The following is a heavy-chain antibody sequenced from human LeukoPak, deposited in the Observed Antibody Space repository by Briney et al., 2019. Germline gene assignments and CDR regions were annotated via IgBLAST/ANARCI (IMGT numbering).Heavy chain of an antibody. V-gene: IGHV1-24*01. CDR3: ATAPSLYSSGWYYFDY. CDR1: GYTLTEIS. J-gene: IGHJ4*02. CDR2: FDPEDGEP. D-gene: IGHD6-19*01. Sequence: ASVKVSCKVSGYTLTEISMHRVRQAPGKGLEWMGGFDPEDGEPIHAQEFQGRVTMTEDTSTDTAFMELSSLRSEDTAVYYCATAPSLYSSGWYYFDYWGQGTLVTVSS.